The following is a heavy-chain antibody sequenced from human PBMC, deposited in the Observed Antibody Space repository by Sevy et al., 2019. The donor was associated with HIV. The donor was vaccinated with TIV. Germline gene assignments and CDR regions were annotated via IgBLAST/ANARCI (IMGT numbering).Heavy chain of an antibody. V-gene: IGHV3-11*01. CDR2: ISTSGDSI. CDR3: ARTLLYFDS. Sequence: GGSLRLSCAASGFTFSDYYMSWIRQAPGKGLEWVSYISTSGDSIYYVDSLKGRFTIHRDNAKHLLYLQMNSLRAEDTAVYYCARTLLYFDSCGQGTLVTVSS. J-gene: IGHJ4*02. D-gene: IGHD1-26*01. CDR1: GFTFSDYY.